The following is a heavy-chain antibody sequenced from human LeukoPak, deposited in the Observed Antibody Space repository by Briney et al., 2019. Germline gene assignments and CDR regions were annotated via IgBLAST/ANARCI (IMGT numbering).Heavy chain of an antibody. V-gene: IGHV4-30-2*01. CDR1: GGSISSDGYS. CDR2: IYHSGST. J-gene: IGHJ4*02. Sequence: SQTLSLTCAVSGGSISSDGYSWSWIRQPPGEGLEWIGYIYHSGSTYYNPSLKSRVTISVDRSKNQFSLKLSSVTAADTAVYYCARGGATEGGELSLDYWGQGTLVTVSS. CDR3: ARGGATEGGELSLDY. D-gene: IGHD3-10*01.